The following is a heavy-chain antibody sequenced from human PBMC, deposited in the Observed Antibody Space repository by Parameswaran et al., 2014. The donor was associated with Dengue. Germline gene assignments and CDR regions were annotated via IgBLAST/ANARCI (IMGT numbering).Heavy chain of an antibody. V-gene: IGHV3-49*03. Sequence: SLKISCTASGFTFGDYAMTWFRQAPGKGLEWVGFIRSKAYGGTTEYAASVKGRFTISRDDSKSIAYLQMNSLKTEDTAVYYCTRAEVTTSQYYYYYGMDVWGQGTTVTVSS. CDR1: GFTFGDYA. D-gene: IGHD4-17*01. CDR2: IRSKAYGGTT. CDR3: TRAEVTTSQYYYYYGMDV. J-gene: IGHJ6*02.